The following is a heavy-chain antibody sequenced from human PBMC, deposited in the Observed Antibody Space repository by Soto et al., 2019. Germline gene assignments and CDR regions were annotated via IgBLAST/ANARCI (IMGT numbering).Heavy chain of an antibody. CDR1: GGSISPHD. D-gene: IGHD3-3*01. CDR3: ARGADLRGSDFWSGYFGTGEYYYYGMDV. Sequence: SETLSLTCTVSGGSISPHDWSWIRQSPGKGLEWIAYMYSSGRRNYNPSLKSRVTTSLDTSNNQISMKLGSVTAADTAVYYCARGADLRGSDFWSGYFGTGEYYYYGMDVWGQGTMVTVSS. CDR2: MYSSGRR. J-gene: IGHJ6*02. V-gene: IGHV4-59*11.